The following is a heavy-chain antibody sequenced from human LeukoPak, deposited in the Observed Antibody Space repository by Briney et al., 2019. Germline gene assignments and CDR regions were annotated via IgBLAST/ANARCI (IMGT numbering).Heavy chain of an antibody. V-gene: IGHV4-34*01. CDR3: ARDLRSRGAFDI. CDR2: INHSGST. CDR1: GGSFSGYY. Sequence: PSETLSLTCAVYGGSFSGYYWSWIRQPPGKGLEWIGEINHSGSTNYNPSLKSRVTISVDTSKNQFSLKLSSVTAADTAVYYCARDLRSRGAFDIWGQGTMVTVSS. J-gene: IGHJ3*02. D-gene: IGHD3-10*01.